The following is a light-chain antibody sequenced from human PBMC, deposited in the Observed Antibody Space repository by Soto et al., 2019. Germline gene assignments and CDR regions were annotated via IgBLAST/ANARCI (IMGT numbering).Light chain of an antibody. CDR1: QSVGSN. CDR2: GAS. J-gene: IGKJ4*01. CDR3: QQYNDWPPLS. Sequence: EIVLTQSPATLSVSPGEGASPSCRASQSVGSNLAWDQQRPGQALRLLIYGASTRVTAIPGRFSASGSGTEFTLSISGLQSEDFAVYFCQQYNDWPPLSVGGGPKVEMK. V-gene: IGKV3-15*01.